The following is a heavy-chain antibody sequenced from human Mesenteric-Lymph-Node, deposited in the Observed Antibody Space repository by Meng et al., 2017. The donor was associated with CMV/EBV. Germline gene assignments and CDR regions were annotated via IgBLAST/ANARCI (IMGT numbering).Heavy chain of an antibody. V-gene: IGHV3-21*01. CDR1: EFTFSDYS. CDR2: ISNTGKYI. CDR3: ARDGTSGYYTIGYFDL. D-gene: IGHD3-3*01. Sequence: GGSLRLSCAASEFTFSDYSMNWVRQAPGKGLEWVSFISNTGKYIYYADSVKGRFTISRDNSKNTLYLQMNSLRAEDTAVYYCARDGTSGYYTIGYFDLWGRGTLVTVSS. J-gene: IGHJ2*01.